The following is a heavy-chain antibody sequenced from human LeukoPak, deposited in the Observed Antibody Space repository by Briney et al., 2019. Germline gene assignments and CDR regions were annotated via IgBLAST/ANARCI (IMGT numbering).Heavy chain of an antibody. CDR1: GGSISSSSYY. CDR3: ARRFIPRYYYGMDV. V-gene: IGHV4-39*01. J-gene: IGHJ6*02. Sequence: PSETLSLTCTVSGGSISSSSYYWGWIRQPPGKGLEWIGSIYYSGSTYYNPSLKSRVTISVDTSKNQFSLKLSSVTAADTAVYYCARRFIPRYYYGMDVWGQGTTVTVSS. D-gene: IGHD3-16*01. CDR2: IYYSGST.